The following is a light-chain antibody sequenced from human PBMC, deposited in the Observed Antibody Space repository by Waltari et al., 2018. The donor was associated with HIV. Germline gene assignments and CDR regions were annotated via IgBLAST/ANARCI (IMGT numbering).Light chain of an antibody. CDR1: RSDVGGYNY. J-gene: IGLJ2*01. Sequence: QSALTQPPPASGSPGQSVTLSCTGSRSDVGGYNYVSWYQQYPGKAPKLMISEVTKRPSGVPDRFSGSKSGNTASLTVSGLRAEDEAEYYCSSYAGNNILVFGGGTKLTVL. CDR3: SSYAGNNILV. V-gene: IGLV2-8*01. CDR2: EVT.